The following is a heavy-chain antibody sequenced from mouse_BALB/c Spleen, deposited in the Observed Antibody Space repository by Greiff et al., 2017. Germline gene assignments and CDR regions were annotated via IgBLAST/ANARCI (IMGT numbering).Heavy chain of an antibody. CDR2: INSNGGST. CDR3: ARQGGGYSAWFAY. Sequence: EVQLMESGGGLVKLGGSLKLSCAASGFTFSSYYMSWVRQTPEKRLELVAAINSNGGSTYYPDTVKGRFTISRDNAKNTLYLQMSSLKSEDTALYYCARQGGGYSAWFAYWGQGTLVTVSA. D-gene: IGHD2-3*01. J-gene: IGHJ3*01. CDR1: GFTFSSYY. V-gene: IGHV5-6-2*01.